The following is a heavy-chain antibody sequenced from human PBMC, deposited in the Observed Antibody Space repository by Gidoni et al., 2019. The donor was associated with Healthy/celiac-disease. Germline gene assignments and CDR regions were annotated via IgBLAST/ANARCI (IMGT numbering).Heavy chain of an antibody. V-gene: IGHV3-21*01. CDR2: ISSSSSDI. CDR1: VFTSSSYS. J-gene: IGHJ3*02. CDR3: ARVPLEYLYDAFDI. Sequence: EVQLVESGGGRVKPGGALRLSCAPSVFTSSSYSMNWVSQAPGKGLEWVSSISSSSSDIYYADSVKGRCTISRDNAKNSLYLQMNSRRAEDTAVYYCARVPLEYLYDAFDIWGQGTMVTVSS.